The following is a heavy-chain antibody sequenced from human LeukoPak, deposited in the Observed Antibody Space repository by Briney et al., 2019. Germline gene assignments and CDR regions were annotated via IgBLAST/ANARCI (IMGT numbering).Heavy chain of an antibody. Sequence: PGGSLRLSCAASGFTFTSTSMNWARQAPGKGLEWISYISSSSRTVHYADSVKGRFTISRDNAKNSLYLQMNSLRDEDTAVYYCARDSPVDSDLLPGYPIFHYFDVWGRGALVTVSP. CDR3: ARDSPVDSDLLPGYPIFHYFDV. V-gene: IGHV3-48*02. CDR1: GFTFTSTS. CDR2: ISSSSRTV. J-gene: IGHJ2*01. D-gene: IGHD3-9*01.